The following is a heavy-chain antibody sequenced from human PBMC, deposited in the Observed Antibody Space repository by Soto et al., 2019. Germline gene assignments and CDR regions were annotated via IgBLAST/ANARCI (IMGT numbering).Heavy chain of an antibody. CDR3: ARALGGVWFGELLYFDY. V-gene: IGHV4-30-4*01. Sequence: SETLSLTCTVSGGSISSGDYYWSWIRQPPGKGLEWIGYIYYSGSTYYNPSLKSRVTISVDTSKNQFSLKLSSVTAADTAVYYCARALGGVWFGELLYFDYWGQGTLVTVSS. CDR1: GGSISSGDYY. D-gene: IGHD3-10*01. CDR2: IYYSGST. J-gene: IGHJ4*02.